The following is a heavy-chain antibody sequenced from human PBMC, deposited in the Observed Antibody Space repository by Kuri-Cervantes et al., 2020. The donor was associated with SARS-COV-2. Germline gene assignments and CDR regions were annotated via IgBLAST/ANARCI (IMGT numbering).Heavy chain of an antibody. D-gene: IGHD2-21*01. Sequence: GSLRLSCTVSGGSISSYYWSWIRQPAGKGLEWIGRIYTSGSTNYNPSLKSRVTMSVDTSKNQFSLKLSSVTAADTAVYYCARGINGYFFFYYLDVWGKGTMVTVSS. V-gene: IGHV4-4*07. CDR3: ARGINGYFFFYYLDV. CDR2: IYTSGST. J-gene: IGHJ6*03. CDR1: GGSISSYY.